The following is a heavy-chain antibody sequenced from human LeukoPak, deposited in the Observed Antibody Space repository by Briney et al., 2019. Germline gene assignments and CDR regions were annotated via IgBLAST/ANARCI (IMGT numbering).Heavy chain of an antibody. CDR2: IQYDGSNK. CDR1: GFTFSSYG. V-gene: IGHV3-30*02. D-gene: IGHD3-10*01. CDR3: ARSLTMVRAYDY. Sequence: QSGGSLRLSCAASGFTFSSYGMHWVRQAPGKGLEWVTFIQYDGSNKYYADSVKGRFTISRDNSKNTVYLQMNSLRTEDTAVYYCARSLTMVRAYDYWGQGTLATVSS. J-gene: IGHJ4*02.